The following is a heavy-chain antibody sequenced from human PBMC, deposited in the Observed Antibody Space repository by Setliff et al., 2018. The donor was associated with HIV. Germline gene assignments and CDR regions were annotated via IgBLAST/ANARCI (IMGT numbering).Heavy chain of an antibody. Sequence: AGGSLRLSCAASGFIFNNFWMHWVRQAPGKGLVWVSRIGRDGRTTNYADSVKGRFTISRDSAKNTLYLLINSLKVEDTGVYYCARDRGGGRDYWGQGTLVTVSS. V-gene: IGHV3-74*01. CDR2: IGRDGRTT. CDR3: ARDRGGGRDY. J-gene: IGHJ4*02. D-gene: IGHD3-16*01. CDR1: GFIFNNFW.